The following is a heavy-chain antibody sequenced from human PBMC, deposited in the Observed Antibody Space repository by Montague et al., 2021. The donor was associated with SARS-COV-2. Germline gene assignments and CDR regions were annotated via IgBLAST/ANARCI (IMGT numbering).Heavy chain of an antibody. CDR1: GGSFSGNY. J-gene: IGHJ6*02. CDR2: INHSGST. V-gene: IGHV4-34*01. Sequence: SETLSLTCAVYGGSFSGNYWTWIRQPPGKGLEWIGEINHSGSTNYNPSLKSRVTISVDTSKNQFSLKLRSVTAADTAVYYCARGQPPRITFGGIVSYGLDVWGQGTTVTVSS. D-gene: IGHD3-16*01. CDR3: ARGQPPRITFGGIVSYGLDV.